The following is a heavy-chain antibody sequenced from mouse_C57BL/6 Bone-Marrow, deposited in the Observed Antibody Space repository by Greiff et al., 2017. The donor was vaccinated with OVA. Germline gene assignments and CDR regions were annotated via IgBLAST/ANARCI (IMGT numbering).Heavy chain of an antibody. CDR2: IDPENGDT. CDR1: GFNIKDDY. V-gene: IGHV14-4*01. D-gene: IGHD1-1*02. CDR3: TTRGGGYFDY. Sequence: VQLQQSGAELVRPGASVKLSCTASGFNIKDDYMHWVKQRPEQGLEWIGWIDPENGDTEYASKFQGKATITADTSSNTAYLQLSSLTSEDTAVYYCTTRGGGYFDYWGQGTTLTVSS. J-gene: IGHJ2*01.